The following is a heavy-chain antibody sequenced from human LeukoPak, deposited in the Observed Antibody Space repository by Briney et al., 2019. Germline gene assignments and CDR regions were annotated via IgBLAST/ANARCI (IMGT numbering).Heavy chain of an antibody. D-gene: IGHD2-15*01. CDR1: GGSISSYY. V-gene: IGHV4-59*01. CDR2: IYYSGST. J-gene: IGHJ4*02. Sequence: PSETLSLTCTVSGGSISSYYWSWIRQPPGEGLEWIGYIYYSGSTNYNPSLKSRVTISVDTSKNQFSLKLSSVTAADTAVYYCAVIGYCSGGSCYPYWGQGTLVTVSS. CDR3: AVIGYCSGGSCYPY.